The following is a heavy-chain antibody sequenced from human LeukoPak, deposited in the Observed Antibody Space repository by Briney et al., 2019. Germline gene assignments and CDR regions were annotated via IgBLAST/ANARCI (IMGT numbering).Heavy chain of an antibody. D-gene: IGHD5-12*01. J-gene: IGHJ1*01. CDR1: GFTFSIYS. CDR2: IQYDGSKK. V-gene: IGHV3-30*02. CDR3: ARSIDPPGHSGSFVYFQH. Sequence: GGSLSLSCAASGFTFSIYSLNWVRQAPGKGLEWVTFIQYDGSKKYYADSVKGRFTISRDNSKNMLYLQMNSLRTEDTAVYYCARSIDPPGHSGSFVYFQHWGQGTLVTVSS.